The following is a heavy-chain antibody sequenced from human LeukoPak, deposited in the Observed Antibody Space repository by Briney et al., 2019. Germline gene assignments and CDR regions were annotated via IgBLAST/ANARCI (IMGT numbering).Heavy chain of an antibody. D-gene: IGHD6-25*01. Sequence: SETLSLTCTVSGGSISSGGYYWSWIRQPPGKGLEWIGYIYHSGSTYYNPSLKSRVTISVDRSKNQFSLKLSSVTAADTAVYYCARDQASGWFDPWGQGTLVTVSS. J-gene: IGHJ5*02. V-gene: IGHV4-30-2*01. CDR3: ARDQASGWFDP. CDR1: GGSISSGGYY. CDR2: IYHSGST.